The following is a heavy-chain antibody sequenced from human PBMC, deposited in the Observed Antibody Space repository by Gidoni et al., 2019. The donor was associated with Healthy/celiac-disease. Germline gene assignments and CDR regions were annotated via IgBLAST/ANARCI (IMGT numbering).Heavy chain of an antibody. J-gene: IGHJ4*02. V-gene: IGHV4-34*01. CDR1: GGSFSGYY. CDR3: ARGGPPRTMVRGVITYFDY. Sequence: QVQLQQWGAGLLKPSETLSLTCAVYGGSFSGYYWSWIRQPPGKGLEWIGEINHSGSTNYNPSLKSRVTISVDTSKNQFSLKLSSVTAADTAVYYCARGGPPRTMVRGVITYFDYWGQGTLVTVSS. D-gene: IGHD3-10*01. CDR2: INHSGST.